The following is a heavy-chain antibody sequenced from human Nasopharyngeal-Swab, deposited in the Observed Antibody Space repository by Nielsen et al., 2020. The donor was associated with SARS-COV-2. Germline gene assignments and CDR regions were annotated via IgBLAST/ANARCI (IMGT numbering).Heavy chain of an antibody. Sequence: GGSLRLSCAASGFTFSSYSMNWVRQAPGKGLEWVSSISSSSSYIYYADSVKGRFTISRDNAKNTLYLQMNSLKAEDTAVYYCARERRPGTPFGVVTTLDYWGQGTLVTVSS. CDR3: ARERRPGTPFGVVTTLDY. CDR2: ISSSSSYI. V-gene: IGHV3-21*01. J-gene: IGHJ4*02. CDR1: GFTFSSYS. D-gene: IGHD3-3*01.